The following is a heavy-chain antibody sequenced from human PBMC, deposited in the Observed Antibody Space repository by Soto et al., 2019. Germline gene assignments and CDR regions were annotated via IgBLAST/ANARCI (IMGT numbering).Heavy chain of an antibody. CDR1: GFTFSSYG. J-gene: IGHJ6*02. CDR2: IWYDGSNK. D-gene: IGHD5-18*01. V-gene: IGHV3-33*01. CDR3: ARDRDKAMVPHGLDV. Sequence: GGSLRLSCAASGFTFSSYGMHWVRQAPGKGLEWVAVIWYDGSNKYYADSVKGRFTISRDNSKNTLYLQMNSLRAEDTAVYYCARDRDKAMVPHGLDVWGQGTTVTVSS.